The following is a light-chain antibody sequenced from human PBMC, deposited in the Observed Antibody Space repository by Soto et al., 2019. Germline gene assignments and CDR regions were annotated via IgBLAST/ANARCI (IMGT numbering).Light chain of an antibody. Sequence: DIQMTQSPSSLSASVGDRVTITCRASQSISRYLNWYQQKPGEAPNLLIYAASSLHNGVPSRFSGSGSGTDFTLTISSLQPGDFATYYCQQSHSSPFTFGPGTEVDIK. J-gene: IGKJ3*01. CDR2: AAS. V-gene: IGKV1-39*01. CDR3: QQSHSSPFT. CDR1: QSISRY.